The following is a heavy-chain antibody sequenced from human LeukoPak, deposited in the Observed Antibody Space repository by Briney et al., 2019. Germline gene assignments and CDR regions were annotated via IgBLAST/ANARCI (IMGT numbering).Heavy chain of an antibody. CDR2: INWSGGST. CDR3: ARAPITSPFYFDH. CDR1: GFGFGDHG. D-gene: IGHD2-2*01. Sequence: GSLRLSCSASGFGFGDHGMSWVRQVSGKGLEWVSGINWSGGSTGYADPVRGRFTISRDNAKNSLYLQMDSLTAEDTALYYCARAPITSPFYFDHWGQGTLVTVSS. V-gene: IGHV3-20*04. J-gene: IGHJ4*02.